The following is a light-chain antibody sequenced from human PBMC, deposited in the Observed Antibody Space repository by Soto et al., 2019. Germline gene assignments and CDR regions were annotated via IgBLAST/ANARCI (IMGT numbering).Light chain of an antibody. V-gene: IGKV3-11*01. CDR3: QQRTVWPRVYT. J-gene: IGKJ2*01. Sequence: EIVLRQSPATLALSPGERATLSCGAIQSMSDTLAWYQHEPGQAPRLLIHGASTRAPGFPARFSGSGSGTDFTLTITSLEPEDFAVYYCQQRTVWPRVYTFGQGTKV. CDR2: GAS. CDR1: QSMSDT.